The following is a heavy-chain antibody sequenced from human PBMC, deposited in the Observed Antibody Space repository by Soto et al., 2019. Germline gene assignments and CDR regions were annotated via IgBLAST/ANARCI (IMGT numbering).Heavy chain of an antibody. CDR3: ARLGDCSGGSCFSRYYYGMDV. CDR2: IDPSDSYI. J-gene: IGHJ6*02. V-gene: IGHV5-10-1*01. CDR1: GYSLATYW. D-gene: IGHD2-15*01. Sequence: PGESLKISCKSSGYSLATYWITWVRQMPGKGLEWMGRIDPSDSYINYSPSFQGRVTISADKSLNTAYLQWSSLEASDTAMYYCARLGDCSGGSCFSRYYYGMDVWGQGTTVTVSS.